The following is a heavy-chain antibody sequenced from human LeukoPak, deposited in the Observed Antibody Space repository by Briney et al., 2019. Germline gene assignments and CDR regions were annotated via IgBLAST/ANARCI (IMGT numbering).Heavy chain of an antibody. V-gene: IGHV3-30-3*01. J-gene: IGHJ4*02. CDR1: GFTFSSYA. CDR2: ISYDGSNK. D-gene: IGHD3-3*01. Sequence: GRSLRLSCAASGFTFSSYAMHWVRQAPGKGLGWVAVISYDGSNKYYADSVKGRFTISRDNSKNTLYLQMNNLRAEDTAVYYCARAREGWVTIFGVALGYWGQGTLVTVSS. CDR3: ARAREGWVTIFGVALGY.